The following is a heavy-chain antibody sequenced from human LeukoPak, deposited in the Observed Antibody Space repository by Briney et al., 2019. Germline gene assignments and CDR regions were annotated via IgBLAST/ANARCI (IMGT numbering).Heavy chain of an antibody. Sequence: EASVKVSCKASGYAFTSYDINWVRQATGQGLEWMGWMNPNSGNTGYAQKFQGRVTMTRNTSISTAYMELSSLRSEDTAVYYCARESQWLRSGLDYWGQGTLVTVSS. CDR2: MNPNSGNT. J-gene: IGHJ4*02. CDR1: GYAFTSYD. D-gene: IGHD5-12*01. V-gene: IGHV1-8*01. CDR3: ARESQWLRSGLDY.